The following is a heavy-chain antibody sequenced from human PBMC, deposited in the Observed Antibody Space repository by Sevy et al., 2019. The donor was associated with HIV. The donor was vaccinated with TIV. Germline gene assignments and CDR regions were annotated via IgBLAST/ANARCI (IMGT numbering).Heavy chain of an antibody. D-gene: IGHD3-9*01. CDR2: IYYSGST. CDR1: GGSISSYY. V-gene: IGHV4-59*01. J-gene: IGHJ5*02. CDR3: ARARSRLRYFDWPRVDWFDP. Sequence: SETLSLTYTVSGGSISSYYWSWIRQPPGKGLEWIGYIYYSGSTNYNPTLKSRVTISVDTSKNQFSLRLSSVTAADTAVYYCARARSRLRYFDWPRVDWFDPWGQGTLVTVSS.